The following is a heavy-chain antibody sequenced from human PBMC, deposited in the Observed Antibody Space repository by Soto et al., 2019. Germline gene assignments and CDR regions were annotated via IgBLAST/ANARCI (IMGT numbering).Heavy chain of an antibody. Sequence: ASVKVSCKASGYTFTGYYMHWVRQAPGQGLEWMGWINPNSGGTNYAQKFQGWVTMTRDTSISTAYMELSRLRSDDTAVYYCARDRRVVAATDYYYGMDVWGQGTTVTVSS. V-gene: IGHV1-2*04. CDR3: ARDRRVVAATDYYYGMDV. J-gene: IGHJ6*02. CDR2: INPNSGGT. CDR1: GYTFTGYY. D-gene: IGHD2-15*01.